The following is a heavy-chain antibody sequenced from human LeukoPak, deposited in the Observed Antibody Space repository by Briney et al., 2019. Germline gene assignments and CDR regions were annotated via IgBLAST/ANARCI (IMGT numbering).Heavy chain of an antibody. CDR2: IRYDGSNK. CDR1: GFTFSSYG. J-gene: IGHJ3*02. Sequence: GGSLRLSCAASGFTFSSYGMHWVRQAPGKGLEWVAFIRYDGSNKYYADSVRGRFTISRDNSKNTLYLQMNSLRAEDTAVYYCAMIVVPAATEAFDIWGQGTMVTVSS. V-gene: IGHV3-30*02. D-gene: IGHD2-2*01. CDR3: AMIVVPAATEAFDI.